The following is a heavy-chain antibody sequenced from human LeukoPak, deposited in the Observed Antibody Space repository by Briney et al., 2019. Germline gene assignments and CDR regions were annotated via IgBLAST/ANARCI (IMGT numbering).Heavy chain of an antibody. CDR3: TGQGSMVRGVIIKEFDY. CDR2: IRSKANSYAT. V-gene: IGHV3-73*01. Sequence: GGSLKLSCAASGFTFSGSAMHWVRQASGKGLEWVGRIRSKANSYATAYAASVKGRFTISRDDSKNTAYLQMNSLKTEDTAVYYCTGQGSMVRGVIIKEFDYWGQGTLVTVSS. CDR1: GFTFSGSA. D-gene: IGHD3-10*01. J-gene: IGHJ4*02.